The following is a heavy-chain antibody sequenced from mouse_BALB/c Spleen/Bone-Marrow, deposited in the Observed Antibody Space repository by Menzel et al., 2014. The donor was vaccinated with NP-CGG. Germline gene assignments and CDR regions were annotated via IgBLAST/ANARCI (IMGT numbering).Heavy chain of an antibody. CDR2: IDPENGDT. V-gene: IGHV14-4*02. J-gene: IGHJ4*01. CDR1: GFNIKDYY. CDR3: NGNYYAMDY. Sequence: EVQLQESGAELVRSGASVRLSCTASGFNIKDYYMHWVKQRPKQGLEWIGWIDPENGDTEYAPKFQGKATMTADTSSNTAYLQLSSLTSEDTAVYYCNGNYYAMDYWGQGTSVTVSS. D-gene: IGHD2-1*01.